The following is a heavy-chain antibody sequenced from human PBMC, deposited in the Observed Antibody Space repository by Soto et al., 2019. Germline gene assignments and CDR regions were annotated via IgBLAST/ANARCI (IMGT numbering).Heavy chain of an antibody. CDR2: ISSGSSTM. D-gene: IGHD3-10*01. V-gene: IGHV3-48*01. CDR3: TTTMYGSGLSQ. Sequence: PGGSLRLSCAASGFTFSTYSMTWVRQASGKGLEWVSYISSGSSTMNYADSVKGRFTVSRDNAKNSLYLQMNGLRAEDSAVYYCTTTMYGSGLSQWGQGTLVTVSS. CDR1: GFTFSTYS. J-gene: IGHJ4*02.